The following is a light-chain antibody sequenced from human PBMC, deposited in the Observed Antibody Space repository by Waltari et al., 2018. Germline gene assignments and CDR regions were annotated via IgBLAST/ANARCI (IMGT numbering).Light chain of an antibody. CDR1: NSDVGGYDR. CDR3: CSFAVSNTWV. CDR2: EDT. V-gene: IGLV2-23*01. J-gene: IGLJ3*02. Sequence: QSALTQPASVSGSPGQSITISCTGTNSDVGGYDRVSWDQQHPDQAPKAMIYEDTKRPSVVSYRFSGSKAGNTASLTISGLQAEDEADYYCCSFAVSNTWVFGGGTKLTVL.